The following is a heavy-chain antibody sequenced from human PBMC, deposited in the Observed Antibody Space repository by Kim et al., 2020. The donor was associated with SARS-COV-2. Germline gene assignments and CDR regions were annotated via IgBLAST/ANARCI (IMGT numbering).Heavy chain of an antibody. CDR1: GFTFSSYG. V-gene: IGHV3-30*18. CDR3: AKGRNYGSGLGFDY. D-gene: IGHD3-10*01. Sequence: GGSLRLSCAASGFTFSSYGMHWVRQAPGKGLEWVAVISYDGSNKYYADSVKGRFTISRDNSKNTLYLQMNSLRAEDTAVYYCAKGRNYGSGLGFDYWGQGTLVTVSS. CDR2: ISYDGSNK. J-gene: IGHJ4*02.